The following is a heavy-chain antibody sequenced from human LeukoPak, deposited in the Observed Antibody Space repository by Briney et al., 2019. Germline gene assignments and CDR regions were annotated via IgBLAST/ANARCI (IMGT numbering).Heavy chain of an antibody. CDR1: GFTFTDYA. D-gene: IGHD2-15*01. CDR2: ISHSGGGT. V-gene: IGHV3-23*01. CDR3: ARASFQDYYYGMDV. J-gene: IGHJ6*02. Sequence: GGSLRLSCAASGFTFTDYAMSWVRQAPEKGLEWVSTISHSGGGTYYAESVKGRFTISRDNSKNSLYLQMNSLRAEDTAVYYCARASFQDYYYGMDVWGQGTTVTVSS.